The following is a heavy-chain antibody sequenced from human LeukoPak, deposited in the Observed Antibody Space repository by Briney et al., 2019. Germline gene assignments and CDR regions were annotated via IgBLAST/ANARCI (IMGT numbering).Heavy chain of an antibody. D-gene: IGHD5-18*01. CDR3: ARHRYSFGYFSAPFDI. CDR2: IYYSGGT. V-gene: IGHV4-59*08. J-gene: IGHJ3*02. Sequence: SETLSLTCTVSGGSISNYYWSWFRQSPGKGLEWIAYIYYSGGTNYNSSLKSRVTVFVDTSKNHFSLNLTSVTAADTAMYYCARHRYSFGYFSAPFDIWGQGTMVTVSS. CDR1: GGSISNYY.